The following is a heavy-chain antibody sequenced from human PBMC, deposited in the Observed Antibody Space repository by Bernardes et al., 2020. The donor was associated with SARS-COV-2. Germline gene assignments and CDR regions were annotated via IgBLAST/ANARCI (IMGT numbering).Heavy chain of an antibody. Sequence: ASVKVSCKASGYTFTSYGISWVRQAPGQGLEWMGWISAYNGNTNYAQKLQGRVTMTTDTSTSTAYMELRSLRSDDTAVYYCARDEPVVTAFPFDYWGQGTLVTVSS. CDR2: ISAYNGNT. CDR3: ARDEPVVTAFPFDY. CDR1: GYTFTSYG. D-gene: IGHD2-21*02. V-gene: IGHV1-18*01. J-gene: IGHJ4*02.